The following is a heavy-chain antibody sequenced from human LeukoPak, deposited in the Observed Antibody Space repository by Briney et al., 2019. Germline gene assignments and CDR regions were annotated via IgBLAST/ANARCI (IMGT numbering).Heavy chain of an antibody. CDR3: ARRVVTVAAAFDY. CDR1: GGSISSSSYY. J-gene: IGHJ4*02. Sequence: MASETLSLTCTVSGGSISSSSYYWGWIRQPPGKGLEWIGSIYYSGSTYYNPSLKSRVTISVDTSKNQFSLKLSSVTAADTAVYYCARRVVTVAAAFDYWGQGTLVTVSS. V-gene: IGHV4-39*01. CDR2: IYYSGST. D-gene: IGHD6-13*01.